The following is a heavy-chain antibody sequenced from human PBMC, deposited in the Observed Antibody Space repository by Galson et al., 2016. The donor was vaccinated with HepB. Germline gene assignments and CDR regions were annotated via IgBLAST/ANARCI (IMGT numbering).Heavy chain of an antibody. CDR2: IHDSGST. CDR3: ARSPYSGFINFDY. CDR1: VGSISSYY. D-gene: IGHD5-12*01. J-gene: IGHJ4*02. V-gene: IGHV4-59*01. Sequence: SETLSLTCTVSVGSISSYYWSWIRQSPGKGLEWIGYIHDSGSTSYNPSLKSRVTISVDTSKNQFSLKLSSVTAADTAVYYCARSPYSGFINFDYWGQGTLVTVSS.